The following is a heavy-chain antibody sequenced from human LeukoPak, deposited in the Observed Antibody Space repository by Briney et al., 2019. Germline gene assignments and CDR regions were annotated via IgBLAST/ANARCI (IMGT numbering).Heavy chain of an antibody. D-gene: IGHD6-13*01. J-gene: IGHJ4*02. Sequence: GGSLRLSCGASGFTFSSYEMNWVRQAPGKGLAWVSYISSTGSTIYYADSVKGRFTISRDNAKNSLYLQMNSLRAEDTAVYYCARDRGYSSSWRLYFDYWGQGTLVTVSS. V-gene: IGHV3-48*03. CDR1: GFTFSSYE. CDR3: ARDRGYSSSWRLYFDY. CDR2: ISSTGSTI.